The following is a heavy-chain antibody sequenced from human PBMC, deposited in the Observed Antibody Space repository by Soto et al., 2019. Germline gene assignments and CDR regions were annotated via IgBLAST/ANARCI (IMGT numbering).Heavy chain of an antibody. CDR1: GGTSSSYA. J-gene: IGHJ6*02. Sequence: SVKVSCKASGGTSSSYAISWVRQAPGQGLEWMGGIIPIFGTANYAQKFQGRVTITADESTSTAYMELSSLRSEDTAVYYCARGGSGPVFCYYCGLDVWGQGTTVTVSS. CDR2: IIPIFGTA. CDR3: ARGGSGPVFCYYCGLDV. D-gene: IGHD6-25*01. V-gene: IGHV1-69*13.